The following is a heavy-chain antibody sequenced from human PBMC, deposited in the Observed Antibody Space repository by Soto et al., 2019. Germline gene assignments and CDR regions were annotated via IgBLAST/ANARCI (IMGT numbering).Heavy chain of an antibody. CDR3: ARYQLGDAFDI. V-gene: IGHV1-69*13. Sequence: ASVTVSCKASVGTFSSYAISWVRQAPGQGLEWMGGIIPIFGTANYAQKFQGRVTITADEFTSTAYMELSSLRSEDTAVYYCARYQLGDAFDIWGQGTMVTVSS. CDR2: IIPIFGTA. CDR1: VGTFSSYA. J-gene: IGHJ3*02. D-gene: IGHD3-16*01.